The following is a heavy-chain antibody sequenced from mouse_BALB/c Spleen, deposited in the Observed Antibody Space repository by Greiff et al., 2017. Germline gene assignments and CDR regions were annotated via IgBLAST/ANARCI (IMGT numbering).Heavy chain of an antibody. CDR1: GFSLTDYG. D-gene: IGHD3-2*01. CDR2: IWGGGST. Sequence: VMLVESGPGLVAPSQSLSITCTVSGFSLTDYGVSWIRQPPGKGLEWLGVIWGGGSTYYNSALKSRLSISKDNSKSQVFLKMNSLQTDDTAMYYCAKHLDSSGYYAMDYWGQGTSVTVSS. CDR3: AKHLDSSGYYAMDY. J-gene: IGHJ4*01. V-gene: IGHV2-6-5*01.